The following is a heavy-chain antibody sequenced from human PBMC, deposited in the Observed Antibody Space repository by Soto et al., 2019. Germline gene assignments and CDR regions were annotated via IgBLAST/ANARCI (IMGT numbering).Heavy chain of an antibody. CDR3: AKDTYYYDSSGYYVFDY. CDR1: GFTFSNYG. J-gene: IGHJ4*02. D-gene: IGHD3-22*01. CDR2: ISYDGSNK. V-gene: IGHV3-30*18. Sequence: PGGSLRLSCADSGFTFSNYGMHWVRQAPGKGLEWVAAISYDGSNKYYADSVKGRFTISRDNSKSTVYLQMNSLRAEDTAIYYCAKDTYYYDSSGYYVFDYWGQGALVTVSS.